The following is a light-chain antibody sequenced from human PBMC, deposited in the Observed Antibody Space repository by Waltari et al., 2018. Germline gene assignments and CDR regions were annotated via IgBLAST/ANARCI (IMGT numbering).Light chain of an antibody. CDR3: QQNTQCYS. J-gene: IGKJ2*03. CDR2: VAS. CDR1: QSVSSS. V-gene: IGKV3D-15*01. Sequence: ELVMKQSPATLSLSTGERATLSCRASQSVSSSLAWYQQKPGQTPRLLIYVASSRAIGIPDRFSGSGSGTEFTLTISSLEPEDVAVYYCQQNTQCYSFGQGTKVEIK.